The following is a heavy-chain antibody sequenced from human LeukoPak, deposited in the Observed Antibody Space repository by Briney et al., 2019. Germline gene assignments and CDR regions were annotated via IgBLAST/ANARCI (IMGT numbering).Heavy chain of an antibody. D-gene: IGHD3-3*01. CDR2: ISGDRGKT. CDR3: AKDMGPLGTIWIDY. V-gene: IGHV3-43*02. CDR1: GFTFDDYA. Sequence: GGSLRLSCAASGFTFDDYAMHWVRQAPGKGLEWVSLISGDRGKTYYADSLKGRFTVSRDNSKNSLHLQMNSLRTEDTALYYCAKDMGPLGTIWIDYWGQGILVTVSS. J-gene: IGHJ4*02.